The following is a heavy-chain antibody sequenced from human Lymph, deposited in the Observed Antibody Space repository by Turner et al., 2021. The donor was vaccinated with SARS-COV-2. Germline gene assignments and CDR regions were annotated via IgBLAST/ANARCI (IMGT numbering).Heavy chain of an antibody. J-gene: IGHJ6*02. Sequence: QVQLVESGGGVVQPGRSLRHSCAASGFTFSTYAIHWVRPAAGKGLEWVAVISYDGSNKYYADSVKGRFTISRDNSKNTLYLQMNSLRAEDTAVYYCARYGSGGYFYYGLDVWGQGTTVTVSS. V-gene: IGHV3-30*04. D-gene: IGHD3-10*01. CDR1: GFTFSTYA. CDR3: ARYGSGGYFYYGLDV. CDR2: ISYDGSNK.